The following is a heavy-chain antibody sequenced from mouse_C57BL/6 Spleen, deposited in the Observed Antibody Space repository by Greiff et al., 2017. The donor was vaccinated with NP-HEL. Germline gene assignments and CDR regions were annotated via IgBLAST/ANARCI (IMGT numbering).Heavy chain of an antibody. CDR2: IDPSDSET. J-gene: IGHJ4*01. CDR3: ARYGYGSSTYYAMDY. CDR1: GYTFTSYW. D-gene: IGHD1-1*01. V-gene: IGHV1-52*01. Sequence: QVQLQQPGAELVRPGSSVKLSCKASGYTFTSYWMHWVKQRPIQGLEWIGNIDPSDSETHYNQQFKDKATLTVDKSSSTAYMQLSSLTSEDSAVYYCARYGYGSSTYYAMDYWGQGTSVTVSS.